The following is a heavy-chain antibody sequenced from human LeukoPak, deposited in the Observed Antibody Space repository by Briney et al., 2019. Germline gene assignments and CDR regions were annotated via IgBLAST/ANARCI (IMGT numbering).Heavy chain of an antibody. CDR1: GFTFSTYT. CDR2: ITDSSSVV. D-gene: IGHD6-13*01. CDR3: VRDVAAGSDY. V-gene: IGHV3-48*04. Sequence: GGSLRLSCAASGFTFSTYTMNWVRQAPGKGLEWVSYITDSSSVVYYADSVKGRFTISRDNAKNSLYLQMNSLRAEDTAVYYCVRDVAAGSDYWAREPWSPSPQ. J-gene: IGHJ4*02.